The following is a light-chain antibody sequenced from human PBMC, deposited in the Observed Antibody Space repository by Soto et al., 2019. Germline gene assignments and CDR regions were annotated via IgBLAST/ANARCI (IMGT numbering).Light chain of an antibody. CDR1: QSVNSRY. CDR3: QQYGSSPPYT. Sequence: EIVLTQSPGTLSLSPGDRATLSCRASQSVNSRYLAWYQQKPGQAPSLLIYGASSRATGIPDRFSGGGSGSDSTLTISRLEPEDFAVYYCQQYGSSPPYTFGQGTKLEIK. CDR2: GAS. J-gene: IGKJ2*01. V-gene: IGKV3-20*01.